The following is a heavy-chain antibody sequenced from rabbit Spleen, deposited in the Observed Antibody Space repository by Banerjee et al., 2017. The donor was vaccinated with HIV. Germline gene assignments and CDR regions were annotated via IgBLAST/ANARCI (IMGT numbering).Heavy chain of an antibody. CDR3: ARDSGTSFSTYGMDL. CDR1: GVSLSDKDV. V-gene: IGHV1S45*01. CDR2: IYAGSSGAT. Sequence: QEQLVESGGGLIQPGGSLKLSCKASGVSLSDKDVMCWVRQAPGKGLEWIASIYAGSSGATYSATWAKGRFTISKTSSTTVTLQMTSLTVADTATYFCARDSGTSFSTYGMDLWGQGTLVTVS. J-gene: IGHJ6*01. D-gene: IGHD8-1*01.